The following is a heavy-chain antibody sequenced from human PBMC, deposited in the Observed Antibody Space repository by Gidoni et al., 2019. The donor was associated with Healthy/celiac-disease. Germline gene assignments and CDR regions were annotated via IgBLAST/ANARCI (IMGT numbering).Heavy chain of an antibody. V-gene: IGHV3-23*01. CDR1: GLIFSSYA. D-gene: IGHD3-3*01. CDR3: AKGGITIAGGPFYFDY. Sequence: EVQLLESGGGLVQPGGSLRLYCAVPGLIFSSYAMSWVRQAPGKGLEWVSGISVSGGFTYYADSVKGRFAISRDNSKNTLYLQINSLRAEDTAVYYCAKGGITIAGGPFYFDYWGQGALVTVSS. CDR2: ISVSGGFT. J-gene: IGHJ4*02.